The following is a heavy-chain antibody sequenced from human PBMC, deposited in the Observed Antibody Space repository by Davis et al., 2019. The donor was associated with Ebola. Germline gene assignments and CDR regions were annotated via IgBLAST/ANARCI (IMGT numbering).Heavy chain of an antibody. D-gene: IGHD3-3*01. Sequence: GGSLRLSCAASGFTFSSYSMNWVRQAPGKGLEWVSSISSSSSYIYYADSVKGRFTISRDNSKNTLYLQMNSLRAEDTAVYYCARESVYYDFWSGYYHGYYGMDVWGQGTTVTVSS. V-gene: IGHV3-21*01. CDR2: ISSSSSYI. CDR1: GFTFSSYS. CDR3: ARESVYYDFWSGYYHGYYGMDV. J-gene: IGHJ6*02.